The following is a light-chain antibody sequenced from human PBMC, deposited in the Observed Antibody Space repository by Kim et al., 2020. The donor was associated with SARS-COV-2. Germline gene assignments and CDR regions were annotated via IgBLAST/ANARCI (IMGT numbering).Light chain of an antibody. CDR2: EVS. J-gene: IGLJ1*01. CDR3: SSYAGSNNFV. CDR1: SSDVGGYNY. V-gene: IGLV2-8*01. Sequence: GQSVTISITGTSSDVGGYNYGSWYQQHPGKAPNLINYEVSKRPSGVPDRFSGSKSSNTASLTVSGLQAEDEADYYCSSYAGSNNFVFGTGTKVTVL.